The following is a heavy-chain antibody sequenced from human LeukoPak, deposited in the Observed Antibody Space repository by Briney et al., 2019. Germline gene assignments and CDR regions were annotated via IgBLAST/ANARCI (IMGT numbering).Heavy chain of an antibody. CDR3: ARLSGRVVCSAGSCYIDS. J-gene: IGHJ4*02. CDR2: IYPGDSDT. CDR1: GYRFTSDW. D-gene: IGHD2-15*01. V-gene: IGHV5-51*01. Sequence: GESLKISCKGSGYRFTSDWIGWVRQMPGKGLEWMGIIYPGDSDTRYSPSFQGQVTISADKSVNTAYLQWSSLRASDTAMYYCARLSGRVVCSAGSCYIDSWGQGTLVTVSS.